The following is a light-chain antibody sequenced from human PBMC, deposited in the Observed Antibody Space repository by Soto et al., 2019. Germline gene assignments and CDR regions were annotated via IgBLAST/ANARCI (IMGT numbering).Light chain of an antibody. CDR2: GAS. Sequence: EIVMTQSPGTLSVSPGERATLSCRASQSVGSNLAWYQQKPGQAPRLLIFGASARATGIPARFSGSGSGTEFTLTISSLQSEDFGVYYCQQYNIWPPLTFGGGTKVEI. J-gene: IGKJ4*01. CDR3: QQYNIWPPLT. V-gene: IGKV3-15*01. CDR1: QSVGSN.